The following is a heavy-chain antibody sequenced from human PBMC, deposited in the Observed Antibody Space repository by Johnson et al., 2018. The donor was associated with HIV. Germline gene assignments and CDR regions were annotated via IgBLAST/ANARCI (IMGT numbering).Heavy chain of an antibody. V-gene: IGHV3-9*01. J-gene: IGHJ3*02. CDR2: ISWNGGST. CDR1: GFTFDDYA. CDR3: ARDRRNRQWQRLDAFDI. Sequence: VHLVESGGGLVQPGRSLRLSCAASGFTFDDYAMHWVRQAPGKGLEWVSGISWNGGSTGYADSVKGRFTISRDNAKNSLHLQMNSLRAEDTAFYYCARDRRNRQWQRLDAFDIWGQGTMVIVSS. D-gene: IGHD6-19*01.